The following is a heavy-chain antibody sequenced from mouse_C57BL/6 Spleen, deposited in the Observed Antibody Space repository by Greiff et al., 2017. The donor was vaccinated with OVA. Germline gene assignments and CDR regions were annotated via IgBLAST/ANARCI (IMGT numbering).Heavy chain of an antibody. J-gene: IGHJ3*01. CDR1: GYTFTDHT. V-gene: IGHV1-78*01. D-gene: IGHD2-4*01. Sequence: QVQLQQSDAELVKPGASVKISCKVSGYTFTDHTIHWMKQRPEQGLEWIGYIYPRDGSTKYNEKFKGKATLTADKSSSTAYMQLNSLTSEDSAVYFCARYYYDYDGGAWFAYWGQGTLVTVSA. CDR2: IYPRDGST. CDR3: ARYYYDYDGGAWFAY.